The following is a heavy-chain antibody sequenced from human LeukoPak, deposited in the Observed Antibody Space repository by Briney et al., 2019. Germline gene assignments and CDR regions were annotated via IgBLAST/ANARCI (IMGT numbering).Heavy chain of an antibody. Sequence: ASVKVSCKASGYTFTSYGISWVRQAPGQGLEWMGWISAYNGNTNYAQKLQGRVTMTTDTSTSTAYMELRSLRSDDTAVYYCAREMDIVVVVARPFDYWGQGTLVTVSS. CDR3: AREMDIVVVVARPFDY. D-gene: IGHD2-15*01. CDR2: ISAYNGNT. CDR1: GYTFTSYG. J-gene: IGHJ4*02. V-gene: IGHV1-18*01.